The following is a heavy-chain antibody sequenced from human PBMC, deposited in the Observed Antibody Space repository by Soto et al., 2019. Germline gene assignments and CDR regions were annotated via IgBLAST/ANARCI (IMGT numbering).Heavy chain of an antibody. V-gene: IGHV3-30*18. J-gene: IGHJ6*03. CDR2: LSYDDREN. CDR1: GFIFSNFG. Sequence: QVQLVESGGGVVQPGRSLRLSCAASGFIFSNFGMHWVRQTSGKGLEWVAFLSYDDRENAYADSVQGRFTISRDNSKNTLYLQMTSLSADDTGIYYCAKYRDGDYDPMDVWGKGTTVTVSS. D-gene: IGHD4-17*01. CDR3: AKYRDGDYDPMDV.